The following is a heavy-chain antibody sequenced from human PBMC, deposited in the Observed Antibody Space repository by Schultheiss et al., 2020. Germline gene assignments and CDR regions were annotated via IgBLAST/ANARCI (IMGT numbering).Heavy chain of an antibody. Sequence: GGSLRLSCAASGFTFSSHWMHWVRQAPGKGLVWVSRIKSDGSSTSYADSVKGRFTISRDNAKNTLYLQMNSLRAEDTAVYYCTRDSVVFINGWYGAFDIWGQGKMVTVSS. CDR1: GFTFSSHW. CDR3: TRDSVVFINGWYGAFDI. V-gene: IGHV3-74*01. CDR2: IKSDGSST. D-gene: IGHD6-19*01. J-gene: IGHJ3*02.